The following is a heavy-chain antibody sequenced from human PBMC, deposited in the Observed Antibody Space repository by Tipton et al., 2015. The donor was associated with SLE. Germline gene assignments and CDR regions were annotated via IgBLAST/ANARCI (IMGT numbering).Heavy chain of an antibody. CDR2: INTNTGNP. Sequence: QLVQSGAEVKKPGASVKVSCKASGYTFTSYYMHWVRQAPGQGLEWMGWINTNTGNPTYAQGFTGRFVFSLDTSVSTAYLQISSLKAEDTAVYYCARGRSWWELLSNAFDIWGQGTMVTVSS. D-gene: IGHD1-26*01. CDR1: GYTFTSYY. J-gene: IGHJ3*02. V-gene: IGHV7-4-1*02. CDR3: ARGRSWWELLSNAFDI.